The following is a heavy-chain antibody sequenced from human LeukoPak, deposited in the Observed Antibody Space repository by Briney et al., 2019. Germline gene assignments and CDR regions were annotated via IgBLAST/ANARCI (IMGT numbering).Heavy chain of an antibody. CDR1: GGSISSSSYY. D-gene: IGHD6-13*01. V-gene: IGHV4-39*07. Sequence: PSETLSLTCTVSGGSISSSSYYWGWIRQPPGKGLEWIGSISYGGSSYYNPSPKSQVTMSVDTSKNQFSLKLSSVTAADTALYYCARVGSSWTRDYYFDYWGQGTQVTVSS. J-gene: IGHJ4*02. CDR2: ISYGGSS. CDR3: ARVGSSWTRDYYFDY.